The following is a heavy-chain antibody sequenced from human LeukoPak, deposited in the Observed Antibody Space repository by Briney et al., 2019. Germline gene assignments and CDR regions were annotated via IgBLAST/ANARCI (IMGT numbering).Heavy chain of an antibody. V-gene: IGHV3-30*02. CDR2: IRYDGSKK. D-gene: IGHD1-1*01. CDR3: AKVEAQPPKAFDI. Sequence: AFIRYDGSKKSYTHSGKGRFTISRDNSKNTLYLQMNSLRAEDTAVYYCAKVEAQPPKAFDIWGQGTMVTVSS. J-gene: IGHJ3*02.